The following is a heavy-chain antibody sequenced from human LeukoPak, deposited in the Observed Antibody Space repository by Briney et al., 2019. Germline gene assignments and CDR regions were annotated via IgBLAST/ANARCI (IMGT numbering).Heavy chain of an antibody. CDR1: GGSISSSSYY. CDR3: ARHPSGSSSCFDY. Sequence: SETLSLTCTVSGGSISSSSYYWGWIRQPPGKGLEWIGYIYHSGSTYYNPSLKSRVTISVDRSKNQFSLKLSSVTAADTAVYYCARHPSGSSSCFDYWGQGTLVTVSS. CDR2: IYHSGST. J-gene: IGHJ4*02. D-gene: IGHD6-13*01. V-gene: IGHV4-39*07.